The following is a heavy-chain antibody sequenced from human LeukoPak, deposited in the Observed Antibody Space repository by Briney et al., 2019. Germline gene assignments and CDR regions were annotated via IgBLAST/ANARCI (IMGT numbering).Heavy chain of an antibody. D-gene: IGHD3-16*01. J-gene: IGHJ3*02. CDR1: GFTFSNNW. V-gene: IGHV3-7*01. CDR2: INQDGSNK. Sequence: PGGSLRLSCAVSGFTFSNNWMTWVRQAPGKGLEWVANINQDGSNKYYVGSVEGRFTISRDNAKNSLYLQMNSLRAEDTAVYYCARWGGLDDAFDIWGQGTMVTVSS. CDR3: ARWGGLDDAFDI.